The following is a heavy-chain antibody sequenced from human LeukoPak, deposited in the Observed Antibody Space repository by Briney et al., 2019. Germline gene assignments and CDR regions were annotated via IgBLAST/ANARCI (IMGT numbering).Heavy chain of an antibody. CDR2: INHSGST. Sequence: SETLSLTCTVSGGSISSSSYYWGWIRQPPGKGLEWIGEINHSGSTNYIPSLKSRVTISLDTSRNQVSLRVSSVTAADTAVYYCARRSIYSTSSGLTPWGQGTLVIVSS. V-gene: IGHV4-39*07. D-gene: IGHD6-6*01. J-gene: IGHJ4*02. CDR3: ARRSIYSTSSGLTP. CDR1: GGSISSSSYY.